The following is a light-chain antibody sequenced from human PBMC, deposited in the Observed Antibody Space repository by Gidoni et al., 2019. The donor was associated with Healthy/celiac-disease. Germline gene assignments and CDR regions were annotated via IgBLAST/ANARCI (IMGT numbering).Light chain of an antibody. CDR3: QSYDSSNQV. Sequence: NFMLTQPHSVSESPGKTVTISCTRSSGSIASNYVQWFQQRPGSSPTTVIYEDNHRPSGVPDRFSGSIDSSSNSASLTISGLKTEDEADHYCQSYDSSNQVFGGGTKLTVL. J-gene: IGLJ3*02. CDR2: EDN. V-gene: IGLV6-57*01. CDR1: SGSIASNY.